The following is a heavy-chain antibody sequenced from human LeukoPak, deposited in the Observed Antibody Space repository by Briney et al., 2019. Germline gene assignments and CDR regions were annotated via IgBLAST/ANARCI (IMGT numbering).Heavy chain of an antibody. CDR2: ISGSGGST. V-gene: IGHV3-23*01. CDR3: AKDLPGGDYVSGAFDI. CDR1: GFTFSSYA. J-gene: IGHJ3*02. Sequence: GASLRLSCAASGFTFSSYAMSWVRQAPGKGLEWVSAISGSGGSTYYADSVKGRFTISRDNSKNTLYLQMNSLRAEDTAVYYCAKDLPGGDYVSGAFDIWGQGTMVTVSS. D-gene: IGHD4-17*01.